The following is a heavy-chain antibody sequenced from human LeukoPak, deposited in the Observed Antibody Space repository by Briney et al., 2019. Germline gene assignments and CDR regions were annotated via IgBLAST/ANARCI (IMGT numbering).Heavy chain of an antibody. Sequence: PGGSLRLSCAASGFTFSSYSMNWVRQAPGMGLEWVSSISVSSSYKHYADSVKGRFTISRDNAKNSLYLQMNSLRAEDTAVYYCARDLVNTVMVGFDYWGQGTLVTVSS. CDR1: GFTFSSYS. D-gene: IGHD5-18*01. V-gene: IGHV3-21*01. CDR2: ISVSSSYK. J-gene: IGHJ4*02. CDR3: ARDLVNTVMVGFDY.